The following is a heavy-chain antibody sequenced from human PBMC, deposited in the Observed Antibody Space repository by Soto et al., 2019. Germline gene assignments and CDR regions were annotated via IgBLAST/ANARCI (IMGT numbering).Heavy chain of an antibody. CDR3: AKAPSGQWLAGGWFDP. CDR2: ISWNSGSI. V-gene: IGHV3-9*01. D-gene: IGHD6-19*01. Sequence: EVQLVESGGGLVQPGRSLRLSCAASGFTFDDYAMHWVRQAPGKGLGWVSGISWNSGSIGYADSVKGRFTISRDNAKNSLYLQMNSLRAEDTALYYCAKAPSGQWLAGGWFDPWGQGTLVTVSS. J-gene: IGHJ5*02. CDR1: GFTFDDYA.